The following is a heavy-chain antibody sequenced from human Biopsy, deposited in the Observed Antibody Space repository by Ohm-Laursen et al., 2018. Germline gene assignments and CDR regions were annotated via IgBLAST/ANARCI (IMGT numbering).Heavy chain of an antibody. D-gene: IGHD3-10*01. CDR1: GDTFTTSA. CDR2: IIPILGTV. V-gene: IGHV1-69*04. CDR3: ASGDIGGIGLDV. J-gene: IGHJ6*02. Sequence: ASVRVSCKASGDTFTTSAISWVRQVPGQGLDWMGRIIPILGTVDYGQNFQGRVTIRADTSTTFLELTSLRYDDTAVYYCASGDIGGIGLDVWGLGTTVTVSS.